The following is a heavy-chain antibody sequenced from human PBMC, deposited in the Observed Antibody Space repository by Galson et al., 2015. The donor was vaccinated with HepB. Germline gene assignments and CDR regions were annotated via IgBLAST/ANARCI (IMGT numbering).Heavy chain of an antibody. CDR1: GFSLSTSGVG. V-gene: IGHV2-5*02. CDR3: AHIPYSELRYFDWLSPRPTSYYFDY. D-gene: IGHD3-9*01. CDR2: IYWDDDK. J-gene: IGHJ4*02. Sequence: PALVKPTQTLMLTCTFSGFSLSTSGVGVGWIRQPPGKALEWLALIYWDDDKRYSPSLKSRLTITKDTSNNQVVLTMTNMDPVDTATYYCAHIPYSELRYFDWLSPRPTSYYFDYWGQGTLVTVSS.